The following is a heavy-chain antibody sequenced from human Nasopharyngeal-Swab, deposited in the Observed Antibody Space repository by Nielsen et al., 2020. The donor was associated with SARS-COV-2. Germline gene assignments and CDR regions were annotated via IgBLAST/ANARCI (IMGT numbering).Heavy chain of an antibody. Sequence: ASVKVSCKASGYTFTSYGITWVRQAPGQGLDWMGWISAYNGNTNYGQKLQGRVTMTTDTSTSTAYMELRSLRSDDTAVYYCAREGYCSSSSCSRFYYYNNGMDVWGQGATVTVSS. J-gene: IGHJ6*02. CDR3: AREGYCSSSSCSRFYYYNNGMDV. CDR2: ISAYNGNT. CDR1: GYTFTSYG. D-gene: IGHD2-2*01. V-gene: IGHV1-18*01.